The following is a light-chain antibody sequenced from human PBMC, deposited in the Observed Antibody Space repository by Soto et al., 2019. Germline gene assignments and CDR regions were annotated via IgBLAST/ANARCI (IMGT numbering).Light chain of an antibody. CDR1: QSLVHSDGIAY. J-gene: IGKJ1*01. V-gene: IGKV2-30*02. CDR2: KVS. CDR3: MLAAYLLRK. Sequence: VVSQSPLSLPVTLGQPASISCRSNQSLVHSDGIAYFSWFQQRPGRSPRRLIYKVSNRDSGVPARFSCSGSGPHIALKISMVEAEDARVYYMMLAAYLLRKFAEGTKVDIK.